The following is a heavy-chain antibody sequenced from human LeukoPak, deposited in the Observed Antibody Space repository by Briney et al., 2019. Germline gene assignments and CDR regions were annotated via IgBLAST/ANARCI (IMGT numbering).Heavy chain of an antibody. V-gene: IGHV5-51*01. CDR3: ARPACSSTSCYLYFQY. CDR1: GYIFTNYW. J-gene: IGHJ1*01. D-gene: IGHD2-2*01. CDR2: IYPANSDT. Sequence: GESLKISFKASGYIFTNYWIGWVRQMPGKGLEWMAIIYPANSDTRYSPSFQGQVTISADKSISTAYLQWSSLKASDTAMYYCARPACSSTSCYLYFQYWGQGTLVTVSS.